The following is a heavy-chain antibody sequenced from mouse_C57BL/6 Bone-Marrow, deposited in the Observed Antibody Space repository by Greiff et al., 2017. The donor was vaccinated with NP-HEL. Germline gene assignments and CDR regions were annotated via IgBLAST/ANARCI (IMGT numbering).Heavy chain of an antibody. V-gene: IGHV1-43*01. D-gene: IGHD2-5*01. CDR3: ERDYSNYGGGY. J-gene: IGHJ2*01. CDR1: GYSFTGYY. Sequence: EVKVVESGPELVKPGASVKISCKASGYSFTGYYMHWVKQSSEKSLEWIGEINPSTGGTSYNQKFKGKATLTVDKSSSTAYMQLKSLTSEDSAVYYCERDYSNYGGGYWGQGTTLTVSS. CDR2: INPSTGGT.